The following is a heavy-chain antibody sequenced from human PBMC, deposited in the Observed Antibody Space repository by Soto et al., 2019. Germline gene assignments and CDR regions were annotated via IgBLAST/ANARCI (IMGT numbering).Heavy chain of an antibody. D-gene: IGHD2-15*01. CDR3: ASDSHCDGGNCPMGGFDM. V-gene: IGHV5-51*01. J-gene: IGHJ3*02. CDR1: GYGFSIHW. Sequence: GESLKISCKGSGYGFSIHWVACMRQMPGKGLERVGISYPGNSNTMYSPSFQGQVTISPDTALSTTYLQWDTLKPSDTAIYFCASDSHCDGGNCPMGGFDMWGQGTMVTVSS. CDR2: SYPGNSNT.